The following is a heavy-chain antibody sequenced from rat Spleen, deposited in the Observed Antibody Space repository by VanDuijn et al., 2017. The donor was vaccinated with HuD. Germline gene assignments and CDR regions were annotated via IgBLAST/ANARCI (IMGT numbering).Heavy chain of an antibody. J-gene: IGHJ2*01. CDR3: ASLGDY. V-gene: IGHV5-29*01. Sequence: EVRLVESDGGLVQPGGSLKLSCAASGFTFSDYYMAWVRQAPTKGLEWVATISYDGSTTYYRDSVKGRFTISRDNAKSTLYLQMDSLRSEDTATYYCASLGDYWGQGVMVTVSS. CDR2: ISYDGSTT. CDR1: GFTFSDYY.